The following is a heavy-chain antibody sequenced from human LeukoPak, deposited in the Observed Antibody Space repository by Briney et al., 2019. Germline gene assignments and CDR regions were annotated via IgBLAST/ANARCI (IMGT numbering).Heavy chain of an antibody. CDR2: ISYDGSNK. Sequence: GRSLRLPCAASGFTFSSYAMHWVRQAPGKGLEWVAVISYDGSNKYYADSVKGRFTISRDNSKNTLYLQMNSLRAEDTAVYYCARDGGSVHYFDYWGQGTLVTVSS. J-gene: IGHJ4*02. V-gene: IGHV3-30-3*01. CDR1: GFTFSSYA. CDR3: ARDGGSVHYFDY. D-gene: IGHD3-16*01.